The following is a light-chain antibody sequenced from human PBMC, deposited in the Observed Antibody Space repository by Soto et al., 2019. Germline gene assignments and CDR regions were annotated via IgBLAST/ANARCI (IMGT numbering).Light chain of an antibody. CDR1: QSISRR. V-gene: IGKV1-5*01. J-gene: IGKJ1*01. Sequence: DIQMIQSPSALSASVGDRVTITCRASQSISRRLAWYQQKPGKAPKLLIYDASSLESGVPAGFSGSGSVTQSTLTISSLQPDDLATYYCQQYNSYPWSFGQGTRVEIK. CDR2: DAS. CDR3: QQYNSYPWS.